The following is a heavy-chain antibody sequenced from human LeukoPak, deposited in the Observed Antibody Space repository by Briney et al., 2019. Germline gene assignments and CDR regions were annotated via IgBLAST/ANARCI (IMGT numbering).Heavy chain of an antibody. Sequence: GRSLRLSCTTSGFTFGNYAMSWFRQAPGKGLEWVGIITIKAYGGTTEYAASVKGRFTISRDNSKNTLYLQMNSLRAEDTAVYYCAKDHTHMAAAGTRPFDYWGQGTLVTVSS. CDR2: ITIKAYGGTT. V-gene: IGHV3-49*03. D-gene: IGHD6-13*01. CDR3: AKDHTHMAAAGTRPFDY. CDR1: GFTFGNYA. J-gene: IGHJ4*02.